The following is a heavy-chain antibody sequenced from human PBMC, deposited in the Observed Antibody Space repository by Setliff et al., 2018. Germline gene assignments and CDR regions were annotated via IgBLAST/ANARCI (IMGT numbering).Heavy chain of an antibody. D-gene: IGHD5-12*01. Sequence: PGGSLRLSCAASGFTVRSYYMTWVRQAPGKGLEWVSVIYTGGSTYYADSVKGRFTISRDDSNNTLYLQMTSLRAEDTAVYYCAGCGYGQYYAMDVGGQG. CDR2: IYTGGST. V-gene: IGHV3-66*01. J-gene: IGHJ6*02. CDR1: GFTVRSYY. CDR3: AGCGYGQYYAMDV.